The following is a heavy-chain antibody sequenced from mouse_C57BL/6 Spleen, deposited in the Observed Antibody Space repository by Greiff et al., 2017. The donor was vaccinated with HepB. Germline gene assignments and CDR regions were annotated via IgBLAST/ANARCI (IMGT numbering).Heavy chain of an antibody. D-gene: IGHD6-2*01. CDR1: GFTFSSYT. J-gene: IGHJ4*01. Sequence: EVQLVESGGGLVKPGGSLKLSCAASGFTFSSYTMSWVRQTPEKRLEWVATISGGGGNTYYPDSVKGRFTISRDNAKNTLYLQMSSLRSEDTALYYCARQFSYAMDYWGQGTSVTVSS. CDR2: ISGGGGNT. CDR3: ARQFSYAMDY. V-gene: IGHV5-9*01.